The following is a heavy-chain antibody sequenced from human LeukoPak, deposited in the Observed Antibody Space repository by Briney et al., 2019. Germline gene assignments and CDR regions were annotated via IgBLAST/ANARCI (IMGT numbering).Heavy chain of an antibody. Sequence: SETLSLTCTVSGGSISSSSYYWGWIRQPPGKGLEWIGSMYYSGSTYYNQSLKSRVTISVDTSKNQFSLKLSSVTAADTAVYYCARHGNDILAPDGFHIWGQGTMVTVSS. CDR3: ARHGNDILAPDGFHI. J-gene: IGHJ3*02. V-gene: IGHV4-39*01. D-gene: IGHD3-9*01. CDR2: MYYSGST. CDR1: GGSISSSSYY.